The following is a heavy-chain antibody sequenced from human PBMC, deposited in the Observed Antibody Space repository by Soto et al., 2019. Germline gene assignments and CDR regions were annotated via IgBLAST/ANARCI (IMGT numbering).Heavy chain of an antibody. CDR3: ASHKGAGRHTLYSVAY. CDR1: GFTFRTYA. Sequence: EVQLLESGGGLVQPGGSLRLSCAASGFTFRTYAMTWVRQAPGKGLEWVSTISGSGGGIYYTDSVKGRFTISRANSKNTVYLQINSLRGGDTAMYYCASHKGAGRHTLYSVAYWGQGTLVSVSS. D-gene: IGHD3-10*01. J-gene: IGHJ4*02. CDR2: ISGSGGGI. V-gene: IGHV3-23*01.